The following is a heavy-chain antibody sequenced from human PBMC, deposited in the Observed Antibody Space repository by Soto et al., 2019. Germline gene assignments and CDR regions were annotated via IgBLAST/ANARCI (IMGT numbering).Heavy chain of an antibody. CDR1: GGSIDRSNYY. Sequence: QLQLQESGPGLVKPSETLSLTCTVSGGSIDRSNYYWDWIRQPPGKGLEWIGTTYYNGNAYYNPSLQSRVTMSVDTSKNQFSLKLSSVTAADTAVYYCARHFVAVVIKGWGYWGQGTLVTVSS. CDR3: ARHFVAVVIKGWGY. CDR2: TYYNGNA. D-gene: IGHD3-22*01. J-gene: IGHJ4*02. V-gene: IGHV4-39*01.